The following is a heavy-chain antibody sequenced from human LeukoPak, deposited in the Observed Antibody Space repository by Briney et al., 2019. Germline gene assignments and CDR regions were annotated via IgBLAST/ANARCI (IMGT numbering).Heavy chain of an antibody. Sequence: GGSLRLSCAVSEFTFGTSLMTWVRQGPGKGLEWVASVRPDGSEKTYVDSVRGRFTISRDNAKKSLYLQMNSLRAEDTAVYYCATGRATSIYWGQGTLVTVSS. CDR1: EFTFGTSL. CDR3: ATGRATSIY. CDR2: VRPDGSEK. V-gene: IGHV3-7*03. J-gene: IGHJ4*02.